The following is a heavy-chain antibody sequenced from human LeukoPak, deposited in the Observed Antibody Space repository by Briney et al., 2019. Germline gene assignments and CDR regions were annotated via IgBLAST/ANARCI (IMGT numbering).Heavy chain of an antibody. CDR2: IYPGDSDT. J-gene: IGHJ4*02. V-gene: IGHV5-51*01. Sequence: GESLKISCKGSGYRFTSYWIAWVRQMPGKGLESMGIIYPGDSDTRYSPSFQGQVTISADKSISTAYLQWSSLKVSDTAMYYCARGLGYSGSWYFDYWGQGTLVTVSS. D-gene: IGHD6-13*01. CDR1: GYRFTSYW. CDR3: ARGLGYSGSWYFDY.